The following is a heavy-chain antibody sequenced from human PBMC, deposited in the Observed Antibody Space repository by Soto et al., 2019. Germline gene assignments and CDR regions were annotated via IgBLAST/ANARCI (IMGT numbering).Heavy chain of an antibody. CDR2: ISPYSGYT. Sequence: SVKVSSKAFCYSFMIYGINWLRQAPVQGLEWVGWISPYSGYTHSAQKFHGSLTLTTATAASTAYMELRTLRSADTALYYCAREASVLIPAAQPSRFDSWGKGTMVTVSS. V-gene: IGHV1-18*01. D-gene: IGHD2-2*01. CDR1: CYSFMIYG. CDR3: AREASVLIPAAQPSRFDS. J-gene: IGHJ4*02.